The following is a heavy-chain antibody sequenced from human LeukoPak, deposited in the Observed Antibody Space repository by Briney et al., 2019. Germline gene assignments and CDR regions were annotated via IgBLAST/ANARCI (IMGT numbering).Heavy chain of an antibody. CDR2: ISWNSGNI. J-gene: IGHJ6*02. Sequence: GRSLRLSCAASGFTFDDYATHWVRQAPGKGLEWVSGISWNSGNIGYADSMKGRFTISRDNAKNSLYLQMNSLRAEDTALYYCAKDGGGYSYYGMDVWGQGTTVTVSS. D-gene: IGHD5-12*01. CDR1: GFTFDDYA. CDR3: AKDGGGYSYYGMDV. V-gene: IGHV3-9*01.